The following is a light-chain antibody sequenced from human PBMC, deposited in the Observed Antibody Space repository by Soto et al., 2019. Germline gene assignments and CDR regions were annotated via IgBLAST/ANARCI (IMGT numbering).Light chain of an antibody. CDR2: SDN. J-gene: IGLJ7*01. V-gene: IGLV1-47*01. CDR3: ATGDDSLSGFVV. CDR1: SSNIGNNF. Sequence: QSVLTQPPSVSGTPGQRVTISCSGSSSNIGNNFVYWYQHLPGAAPTLVVYSDNHRPSGVPVRFSGSKSGTSASLTISGLLSEDEATYYCATGDDSLSGFVVFGGGTQLTVL.